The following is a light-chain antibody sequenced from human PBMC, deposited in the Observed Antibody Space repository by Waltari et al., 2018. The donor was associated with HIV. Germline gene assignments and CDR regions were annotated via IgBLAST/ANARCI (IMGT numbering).Light chain of an antibody. J-gene: IGKJ1*01. V-gene: IGKV3-15*01. Sequence: EIVMTQSPATLSVSPGDRATRTCRASQSVSSSLAWYQQKPGQAPRLLIYGASTRASGIPARFSGSGSGTEFTLIISSLQSEDFALYYCQQYNNWPPKTFGQGTKVEIK. CDR3: QQYNNWPPKT. CDR2: GAS. CDR1: QSVSSS.